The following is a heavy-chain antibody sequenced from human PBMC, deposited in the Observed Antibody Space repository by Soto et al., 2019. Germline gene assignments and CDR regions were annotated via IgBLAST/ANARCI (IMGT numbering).Heavy chain of an antibody. CDR2: IYHSGST. J-gene: IGHJ4*02. V-gene: IGHV4-30-2*01. D-gene: IGHD2-15*01. CDR3: ARVVVVPAIWGGYFDS. Sequence: QLQLQASGSGLVKPSQTLSLTSAVPGGSITSGGYSWSWIRQPPVKCLEWIANIYHSGSTYYNPSLKSRVTISLNRSNIQFYLDLSSVTAADTAVYYCARVVVVPAIWGGYFDSWGQGTLVTVSS. CDR1: GGSITSGGYS.